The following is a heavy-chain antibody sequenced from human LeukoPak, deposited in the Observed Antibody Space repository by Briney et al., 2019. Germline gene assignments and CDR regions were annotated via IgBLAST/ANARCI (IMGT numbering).Heavy chain of an antibody. Sequence: GASVKVSCKVFGYRFTGYYMSWVRQAPGQGLEWMGWINPNGGDTNSAQKFQGRVTMTTDTSIDTAYMELSGLKSDDTAVYYCARDPPRRGFCSGPTCHTYYHFDVWGRGTLVTVSS. CDR1: GYRFTGYY. J-gene: IGHJ2*01. V-gene: IGHV1-2*02. D-gene: IGHD2-2*02. CDR2: INPNGGDT. CDR3: ARDPPRRGFCSGPTCHTYYHFDV.